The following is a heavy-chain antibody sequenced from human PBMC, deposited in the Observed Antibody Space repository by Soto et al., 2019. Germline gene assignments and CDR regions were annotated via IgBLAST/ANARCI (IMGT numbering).Heavy chain of an antibody. CDR1: GFSLSNARMG. D-gene: IGHD2-2*01. Sequence: QVTLKESGPVLVKPTETLTLTCTVSGFSLSNARMGVSWIRQPPGKALEWLAHIFSNDEKSYSTSLKSWLTISKDTSKSQVVLTMTNMDPVDTATYYCARIQGYCLSTSCYAGDHWGQGTLVTVSS. J-gene: IGHJ4*02. CDR2: IFSNDEK. CDR3: ARIQGYCLSTSCYAGDH. V-gene: IGHV2-26*01.